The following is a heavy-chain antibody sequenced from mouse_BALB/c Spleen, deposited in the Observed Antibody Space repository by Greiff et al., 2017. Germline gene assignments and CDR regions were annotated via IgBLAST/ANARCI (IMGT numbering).Heavy chain of an antibody. CDR1: GYTFTDYE. Sequence: QVQLQQSGAELVRPGASVTLSCKASGYTFTDYEMHWVKQTPVHGLEWIGAIDPETGGTAYNQKFKGKATLTADKSSSTAYMELRSLTSEDSAVYYGTRGEHYYGYAMDYWGQGTSVTVSS. CDR2: IDPETGGT. V-gene: IGHV1-15*01. J-gene: IGHJ4*01. D-gene: IGHD1-2*01. CDR3: TRGEHYYGYAMDY.